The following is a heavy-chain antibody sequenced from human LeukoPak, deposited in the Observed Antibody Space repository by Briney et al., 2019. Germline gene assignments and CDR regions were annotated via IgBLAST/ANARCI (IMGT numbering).Heavy chain of an antibody. D-gene: IGHD2-8*02. CDR3: AGHHPRNTVDF. V-gene: IGHV4-59*08. CDR2: ISDIGSI. J-gene: IGHJ4*02. CDR1: GGSISSYY. Sequence: SETLSLTCTVSGGSISSYYWSWIRQPPGKGLEWIAYISDIGSINYNPSLKSRVTISLETSKNQFSLKLSTVTAADTAVYYCAGHHPRNTVDFWGQGTLVTVSS.